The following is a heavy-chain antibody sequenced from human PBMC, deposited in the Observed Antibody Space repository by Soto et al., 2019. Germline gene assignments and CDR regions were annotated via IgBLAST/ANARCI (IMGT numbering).Heavy chain of an antibody. CDR1: RFTFNDYA. CDR2: ISGSGGHS. J-gene: IGHJ4*02. Sequence: EVQLLESGGGLAQPGGSLRLSCAASRFTFNDYAMAWVRQAPGKGLEWVSSISGSGGHSSYADSVRGRFTISRDNVNSILSLDMSDLSAEDTAVYYCAKDCRRLAVAGSAFDSWGQGTLVTVSS. V-gene: IGHV3-23*01. D-gene: IGHD6-19*01. CDR3: AKDCRRLAVAGSAFDS.